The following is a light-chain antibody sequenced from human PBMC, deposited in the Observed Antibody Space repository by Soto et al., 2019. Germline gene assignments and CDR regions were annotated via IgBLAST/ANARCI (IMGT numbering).Light chain of an antibody. CDR2: DAS. CDR1: QSLDKR. CDR3: QQYTRYPYT. V-gene: IGKV1-5*01. J-gene: IGKJ2*01. Sequence: DLPMTQSPSTLSASVGDRVSISCRASQSLDKRLAWYQQKPGEAPKLLVSDASNLESGVSSRFTGSGSGTEFTLTISILQPDDFATYYCQQYTRYPYTFGQGTKLEIK.